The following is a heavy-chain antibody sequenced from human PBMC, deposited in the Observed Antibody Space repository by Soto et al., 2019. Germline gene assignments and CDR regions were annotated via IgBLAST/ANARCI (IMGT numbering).Heavy chain of an antibody. CDR2: IYDSGST. CDR1: GGSITSGGYY. Sequence: QVQLQESGPGLVKPSQTLSLTCTVSGGSITSGGYYWSWIRQHPGKGLEWLGYIYDSGSTFYNPSHKSRITLSVDTSKNQFSLKLSSVTVADTAVYFCARKQAGYFYGIDYWGQGTLVTVSS. CDR3: ARKQAGYFYGIDY. V-gene: IGHV4-31*03. D-gene: IGHD3-10*01. J-gene: IGHJ4*02.